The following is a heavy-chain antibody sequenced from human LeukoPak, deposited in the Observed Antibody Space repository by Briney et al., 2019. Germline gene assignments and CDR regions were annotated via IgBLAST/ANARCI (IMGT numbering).Heavy chain of an antibody. D-gene: IGHD3-3*01. J-gene: IGHJ5*02. CDR1: GGSISSSSYY. CDR2: IYYSGST. Sequence: SETLSLTCTVSGGSISSSSYYWGWIRQPPGKGLEWIGGIYYSGSTYYNPSLKSRVTISVDTSKNQFSLKLSSVTAADTAVYYCVGSGFDFWSGYYPWGQGTLVTVSS. V-gene: IGHV4-39*01. CDR3: VGSGFDFWSGYYP.